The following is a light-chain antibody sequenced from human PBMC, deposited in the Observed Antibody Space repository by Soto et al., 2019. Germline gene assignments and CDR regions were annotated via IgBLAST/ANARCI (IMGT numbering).Light chain of an antibody. Sequence: EIVLTQSPGTLSWSRGEGAALSCRASQTVSSRFLAWYQQKPGQAPRLLIYGALSRATGIPTRFSGSGSGTDFTLTISRLEPEDFAVYYCEKYGSSPRTFGQGTKVDIK. CDR2: GAL. J-gene: IGKJ1*01. V-gene: IGKV3-20*01. CDR1: QTVSSRF. CDR3: EKYGSSPRT.